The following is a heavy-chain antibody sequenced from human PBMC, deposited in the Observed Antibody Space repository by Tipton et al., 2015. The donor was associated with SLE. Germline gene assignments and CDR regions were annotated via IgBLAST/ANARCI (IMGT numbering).Heavy chain of an antibody. V-gene: IGHV4-30-2*01. CDR1: GGSISSGGYS. J-gene: IGHJ3*02. CDR3: ARMQFGYDAFDI. CDR2: IYHSGST. D-gene: IGHD3-10*01. Sequence: TLSLTCAVSGGSISSGGYSWSWIRQPPGKGLEWIGYIYHSGSTYYNPSLKSRVTISVDRSKNQFSLKLSSVTAADTAVYYCARMQFGYDAFDIWGQGTMVTVSS.